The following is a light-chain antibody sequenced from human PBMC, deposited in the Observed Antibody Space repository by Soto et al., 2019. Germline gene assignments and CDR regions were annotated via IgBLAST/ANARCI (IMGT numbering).Light chain of an antibody. CDR3: CSYAGSSTFVV. CDR1: SSDVGSYNL. J-gene: IGLJ2*01. Sequence: QSVLTQPASVSGSPGQSITISCTGTSSDVGSYNLVSWYQQHPGKAPKLVIFEVSKRPSGVSNRFSGSKSGNTASLTISGLQAEDEAEYYCCSYAGSSTFVVFGGGTKLTVL. CDR2: EVS. V-gene: IGLV2-23*02.